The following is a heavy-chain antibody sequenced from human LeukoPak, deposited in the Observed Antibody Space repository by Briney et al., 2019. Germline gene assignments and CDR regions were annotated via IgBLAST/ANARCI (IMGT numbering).Heavy chain of an antibody. J-gene: IGHJ6*02. CDR3: AGFVYGDYYAYYYYGMDV. CDR2: IKQDGSEK. CDR1: GYTFSSYG. D-gene: IGHD4-17*01. V-gene: IGHV3-7*01. Sequence: GGSLRLSCAASGYTFSSYGMHWVRQAPGKGLEWVANIKQDGSEKYYVDSVKGRFTISRDNAKNSLYLQMNSLRAEDTAVYYCAGFVYGDYYAYYYYGMDVWGQGTTVTVSS.